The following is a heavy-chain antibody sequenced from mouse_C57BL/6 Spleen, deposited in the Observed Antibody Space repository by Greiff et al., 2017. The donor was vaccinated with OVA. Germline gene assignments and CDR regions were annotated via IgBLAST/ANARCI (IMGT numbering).Heavy chain of an antibody. V-gene: IGHV5-12*01. CDR2: ISNGGGST. Sequence: DVKLVESGGGLVQPGGSLKLSCAASGFTFSDYYMYWVRQTPEKRLEWVAYISNGGGSTYYPDTVKGRFTISRDNAKNTLYLQMSRLKSEDTAMYYCARRGMMVYYFDYWGQGTTLTVSS. J-gene: IGHJ2*01. CDR1: GFTFSDYY. D-gene: IGHD2-3*01. CDR3: ARRGMMVYYFDY.